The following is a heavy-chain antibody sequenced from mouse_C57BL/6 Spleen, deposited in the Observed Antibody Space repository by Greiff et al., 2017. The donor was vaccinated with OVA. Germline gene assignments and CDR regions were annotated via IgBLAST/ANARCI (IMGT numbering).Heavy chain of an antibody. CDR3: ARAYYSNPYYAMDY. D-gene: IGHD2-5*01. CDR2: IDPEDGET. CDR1: GFNIKDYY. J-gene: IGHJ4*01. Sequence: VQLQQSGAELVKPGASVKLSCTASGFNIKDYYMHWVKQRTEQGLEWIGRIDPEDGETKYAPKFQGKATITADTSSSTAYMQLSSLTSEDSAVYFCARAYYSNPYYAMDYWGQGTSVTVSS. V-gene: IGHV14-2*01.